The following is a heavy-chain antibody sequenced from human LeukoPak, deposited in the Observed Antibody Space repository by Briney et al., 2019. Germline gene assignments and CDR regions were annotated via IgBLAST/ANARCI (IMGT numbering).Heavy chain of an antibody. V-gene: IGHV3-64*01. CDR1: GFTFSNYG. CDR2: ISSIGVST. D-gene: IGHD5-18*01. CDR3: ARANAIQLWLTPDY. Sequence: GGSLRLPCAASGFTFSNYGMHCVRQAPGKGLEYVSAISSIGVSTYYANSVKGRFTISRDNSKNTLYLQMGSRRAKDMAVYYCARANAIQLWLTPDYWGQGTLVTVSS. J-gene: IGHJ4*02.